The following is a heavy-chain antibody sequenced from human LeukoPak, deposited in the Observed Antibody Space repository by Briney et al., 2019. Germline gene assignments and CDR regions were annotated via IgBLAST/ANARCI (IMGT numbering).Heavy chain of an antibody. CDR3: ARWLDS. J-gene: IGHJ4*02. V-gene: IGHV4-59*08. CDR1: GGSMTSYF. CDR2: IYYSGGT. Sequence: SETLSLTCTVSGGSMTSYFWTWIRQPPGKGLEWIGYIYYSGGTNYNPSLKSRVTMSVDTSKHQFSLTLTSVTAADTATHYCARWLDSWGQGALFTVSS.